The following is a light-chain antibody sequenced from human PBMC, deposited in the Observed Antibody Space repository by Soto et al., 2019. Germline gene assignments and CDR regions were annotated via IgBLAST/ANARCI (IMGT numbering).Light chain of an antibody. CDR2: EVS. Sequence: QSASVSGSPGQSITISCTGTSRDVGGYNYVSWHQQHPGKAPKVIITEVSNRPSGVSNRFSGSKSGNTASLTISGLQAEDEADYYCSSYVNYNTFVIFGGGTKLTVL. CDR1: SRDVGGYNY. CDR3: SSYVNYNTFVI. J-gene: IGLJ2*01. V-gene: IGLV2-14*01.